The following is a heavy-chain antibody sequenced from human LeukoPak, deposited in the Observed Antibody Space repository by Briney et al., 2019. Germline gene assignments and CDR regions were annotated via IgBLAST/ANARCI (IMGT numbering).Heavy chain of an antibody. CDR1: GFTFSTYA. CDR2: VSNDGSNK. D-gene: IGHD3-10*01. J-gene: IGHJ6*02. CDR3: ARENRPVGDYYGMDV. Sequence: AGGSLRLSCAASGFTFSTYAMHWVRQAPGKGLEWVALVSNDGSNKYYADSVKGRFTISRDNSKNTLYLQMNSLIIEDTTVYYCARENRPVGDYYGMDVWGQGTTVTVSS. V-gene: IGHV3-30-3*01.